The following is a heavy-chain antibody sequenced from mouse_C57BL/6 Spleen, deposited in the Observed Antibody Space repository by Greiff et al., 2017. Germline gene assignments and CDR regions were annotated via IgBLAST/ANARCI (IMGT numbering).Heavy chain of an antibody. CDR1: GYTFTDYY. Sequence: VQLKESGPVLVKPGASVKMSCKASGYTFTDYYMNWVKQSHGKSLEWIGVINPYNGGTSYNQKFKGKATLTVDKSSSTAYMELNSLTSEDSAVYYCARRVTTAYYYAMDYWGQGTSVTVSS. CDR2: INPYNGGT. V-gene: IGHV1-19*01. D-gene: IGHD2-2*01. J-gene: IGHJ4*01. CDR3: ARRVTTAYYYAMDY.